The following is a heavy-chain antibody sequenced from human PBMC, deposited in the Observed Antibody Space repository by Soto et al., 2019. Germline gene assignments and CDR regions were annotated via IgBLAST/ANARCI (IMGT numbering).Heavy chain of an antibody. CDR3: AKGGITVADYYFDY. D-gene: IGHD6-19*01. J-gene: IGHJ4*02. CDR2: ITGSGGGT. V-gene: IGHV3-23*01. CDR1: GFTFISYA. Sequence: EVQLLESGGGLVQPGGSLRLSCAASGFTFISYAMSWVRQAPGKVLEWVSAITGSGGGTYYADSVKGLFTISRDNSKNTLYLQVNSLRAEDTAVVYGAKGGITVADYYFDYWGQGTLVTVSS.